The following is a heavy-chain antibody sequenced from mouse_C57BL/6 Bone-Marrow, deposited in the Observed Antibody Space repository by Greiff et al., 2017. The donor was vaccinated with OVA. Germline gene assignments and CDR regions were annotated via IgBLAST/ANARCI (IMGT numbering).Heavy chain of an antibody. CDR3: ARLGWLYFGY. D-gene: IGHD2-3*01. CDR1: GYSFTGYY. V-gene: IGHV1-42*01. J-gene: IGHJ2*01. CDR2: INPSTGGT. Sequence: DVKLQESGPELVKPGASVKISCKASGYSFTGYYMNWVKQSPEKSLEWIGEINPSTGGTTYNQKFKAKATLTVDKSSSTAYMQLKSLTSEDSAVYCCARLGWLYFGYWGQGTTLTVSS.